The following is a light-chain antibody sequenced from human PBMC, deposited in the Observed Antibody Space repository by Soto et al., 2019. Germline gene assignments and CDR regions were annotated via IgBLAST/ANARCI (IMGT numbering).Light chain of an antibody. CDR2: GAS. CDR3: LQYNNWPEYT. V-gene: IGKV3-15*01. CDR1: QSVGSS. Sequence: EMVLSQSPVTLSVSPGEGATLSCRASQSVGSSLAWYQQKPGQPPRILIFGASTRVTGVPARFSGSGSGTEFTITITSLQSDDFAVYYCLQYNNWPEYTFGQGTKVEIK. J-gene: IGKJ2*01.